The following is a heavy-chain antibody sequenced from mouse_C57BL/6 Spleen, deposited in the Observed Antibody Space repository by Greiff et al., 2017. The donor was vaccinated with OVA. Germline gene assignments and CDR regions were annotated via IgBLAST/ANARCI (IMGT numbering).Heavy chain of an antibody. CDR3: ARMRDSSGYDY. J-gene: IGHJ2*01. Sequence: QVQLKQPGAELVMPGASVKLSCKASGYTFTSYWMHWVKQRPGQGLEWIGEIDPSDSYTNYNQKFKGKSTLTVDKSSSTAYMQLSSLTSEDSAVYYCARMRDSSGYDYWGQGTTLTVSS. D-gene: IGHD3-2*02. CDR1: GYTFTSYW. V-gene: IGHV1-69*01. CDR2: IDPSDSYT.